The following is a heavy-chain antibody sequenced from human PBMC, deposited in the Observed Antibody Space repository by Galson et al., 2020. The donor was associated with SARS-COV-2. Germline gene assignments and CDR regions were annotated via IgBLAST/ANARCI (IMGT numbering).Heavy chain of an antibody. D-gene: IGHD4-17*01. CDR1: GGSLSRYS. CDR3: ARSNGDYGWLAP. Sequence: ASETLSLTCTVSGGSLSRYSWSWIRQPPGKGLEWIGYVYSSGTTNYNPSLKSQVIISADTSKNQFSLKVNYVTAADTGVYYCARSNGDYGWLAPWGQGTLVTVTS. J-gene: IGHJ5*02. CDR2: VYSSGTT. V-gene: IGHV4-59*01.